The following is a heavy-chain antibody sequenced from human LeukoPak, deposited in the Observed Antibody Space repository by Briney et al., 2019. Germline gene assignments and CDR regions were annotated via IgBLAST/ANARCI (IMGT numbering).Heavy chain of an antibody. CDR3: ARVSVSQRGLGFDY. V-gene: IGHV4-59*12. Sequence: SETLSLTCTVSGGSISSYYWSWIRQPPGKGLEWIGYIYYSGSTNYNPSLKSRVTISVDTSKNQFSLKLSSVTAADTAVYYCARVSVSQRGLGFDYWGQGTLVTVSS. CDR2: IYYSGST. CDR1: GGSISSYY. D-gene: IGHD6-25*01. J-gene: IGHJ4*02.